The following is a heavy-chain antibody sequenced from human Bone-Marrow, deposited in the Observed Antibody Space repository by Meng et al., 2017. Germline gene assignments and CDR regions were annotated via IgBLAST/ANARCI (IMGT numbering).Heavy chain of an antibody. CDR1: GFTFSNAY. J-gene: IGHJ4*02. CDR2: IKSKPDGETI. V-gene: IGHV3-15*01. Sequence: EAQLVGSGGGLLQPGGSLRLSCEGSGFTFSNAYMTWVRQVPGKRLEWVGRIKSKPDGETIDYAAPVKGRFTISRDDSKNTVYLQMNSLKTEDTAVYYCSGHIDYWGQGTLVTVSS. CDR3: SGHIDY. D-gene: IGHD5-12*01.